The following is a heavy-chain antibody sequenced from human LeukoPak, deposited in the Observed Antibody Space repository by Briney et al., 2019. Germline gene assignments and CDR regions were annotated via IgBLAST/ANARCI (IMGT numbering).Heavy chain of an antibody. CDR2: INPNSGGT. D-gene: IGHD2-2*01. J-gene: IGHJ6*02. Sequence: ASVKVSCKASGYTFTGYYMHWVRQAPGQGLEWMGWINPNSGGTNYAQKLQGRVTMTTDTSTSTAYMELRGLRSDDTAVYYCARVVFGSTSGNYYYYYGMDVWGQGTTVTVSS. CDR1: GYTFTGYY. CDR3: ARVVFGSTSGNYYYYYGMDV. V-gene: IGHV1-2*02.